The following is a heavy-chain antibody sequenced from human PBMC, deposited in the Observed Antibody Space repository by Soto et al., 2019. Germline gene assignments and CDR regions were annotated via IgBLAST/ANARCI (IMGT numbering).Heavy chain of an antibody. CDR3: ARMVLWFGEAVNWFDL. Sequence: ASVKVSCKASGYTFTSYDINWVRQATGQGLEWMGWISAYNGNTNYAQKLQGRVTMTTDTSTSTAYMELRSLRSDDTAVYYCARMVLWFGEAVNWFDLWGQGTLVTVSS. CDR1: GYTFTSYD. CDR2: ISAYNGNT. D-gene: IGHD3-10*01. V-gene: IGHV1-18*01. J-gene: IGHJ5*02.